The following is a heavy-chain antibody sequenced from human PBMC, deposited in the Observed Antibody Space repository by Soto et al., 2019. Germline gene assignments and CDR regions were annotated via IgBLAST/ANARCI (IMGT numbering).Heavy chain of an antibody. V-gene: IGHV1-69*12. CDR1: GGTFSSYA. CDR2: IIPIFGTA. D-gene: IGHD5-18*01. J-gene: IGHJ4*02. CDR3: ARGRGGGGYSYGYGY. Sequence: QVQLVQSGAAVKKPGSSVKVSCKASGGTFSSYAISWVRQAPGQGLEWMGGIIPIFGTANYAQKFQGRVTITADESTRNGHMELSSLRSEDPAVYFCARGRGGGGYSYGYGYWGQGTLVTVSS.